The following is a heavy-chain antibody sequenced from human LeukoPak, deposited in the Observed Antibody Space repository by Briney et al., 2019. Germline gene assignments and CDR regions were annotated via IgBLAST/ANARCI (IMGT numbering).Heavy chain of an antibody. CDR3: TRDLYTDAFDI. Sequence: PGGSLRLSCTASGFTSGDYAMSWFRQAPGKGLEWVGFIRSKAYGGTTEYAASVKGRFTISRDDSKSIAYLQMNSLKTEDTAVYYCTRDLYTDAFDIWGQGTMVTVSS. CDR1: GFTSGDYA. D-gene: IGHD2-2*02. J-gene: IGHJ3*02. CDR2: IRSKAYGGTT. V-gene: IGHV3-49*03.